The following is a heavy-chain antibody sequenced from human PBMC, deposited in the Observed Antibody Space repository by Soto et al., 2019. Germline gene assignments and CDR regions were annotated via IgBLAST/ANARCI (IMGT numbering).Heavy chain of an antibody. V-gene: IGHV3-30*18. CDR2: ISSDGSNK. Sequence: QVQLVESGGGVVQPGRSLRLSCSAAGFTVSTYGMHWVRQAPGKGLEWVAVISSDGSNKYYADSVKGRFTISRDNSKNTLYLQMNSLIAEDTAVYYVAKGGWLQLFLPRDWGQGSLVTVSS. CDR1: GFTVSTYG. J-gene: IGHJ4*02. CDR3: AKGGWLQLFLPRD. D-gene: IGHD5-12*01.